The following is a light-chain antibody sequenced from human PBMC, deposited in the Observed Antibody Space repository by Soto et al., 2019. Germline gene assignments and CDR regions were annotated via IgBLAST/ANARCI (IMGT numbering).Light chain of an antibody. CDR3: QQFAKSST. J-gene: IGKJ1*01. CDR1: NNIERW. CDR2: DAT. Sequence: IQTTQSPSTLSASVGDRVTITCRASNNIERWMAWYQQKRGRAPSLLIFDATTLHSGVPSRFSGGGSGTEFTLTINGLQPDDFATYYCQQFAKSSTFGQGTTVEI. V-gene: IGKV1-5*01.